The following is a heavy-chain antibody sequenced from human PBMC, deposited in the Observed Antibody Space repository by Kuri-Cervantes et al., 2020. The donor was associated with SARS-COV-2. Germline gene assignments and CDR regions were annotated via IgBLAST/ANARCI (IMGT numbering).Heavy chain of an antibody. CDR3: AKASWGDTAINWFDP. V-gene: IGHV3-33*06. CDR1: GFTFITYG. CDR2: IWYDGSNK. D-gene: IGHD5-18*01. Sequence: GESLKISCAASGFTFITYGMHWVRQAPGKGLEWVAVIWYDGSNKYYADSVKGRFTISRDNSKNTLYLQMNSLRAEDTAVYYCAKASWGDTAINWFDPWGQGTLVTVSS. J-gene: IGHJ5*02.